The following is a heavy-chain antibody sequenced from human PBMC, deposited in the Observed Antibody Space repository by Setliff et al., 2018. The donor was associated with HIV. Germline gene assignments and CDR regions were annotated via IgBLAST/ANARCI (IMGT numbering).Heavy chain of an antibody. Sequence: LTCTVSGGSISSSSYYWGWIRQPPGKGLEWIGSIYYSGSTYYNPSLKSRVTISVDTSKNQFSLKLSSVTAADTAVYYCARLRGAFDIWGQGTMVTVSS. CDR2: IYYSGST. V-gene: IGHV4-39*01. CDR1: GGSISSSSYY. CDR3: ARLRGAFDI. J-gene: IGHJ3*02.